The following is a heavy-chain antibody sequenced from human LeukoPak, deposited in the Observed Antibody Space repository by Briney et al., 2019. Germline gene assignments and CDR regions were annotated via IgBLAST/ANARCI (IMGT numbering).Heavy chain of an antibody. CDR2: IKSKTDGGTT. CDR3: TTTSDYGDHKR. CDR1: GFTFSDYY. V-gene: IGHV3-15*01. D-gene: IGHD4-17*01. Sequence: SGGSLRLSCAASGFTFSDYYMSWIRQAPGKGLEWVGRIKSKTDGGTTDYAAPVKGRFTISRDDSKNTLYLQMNSLKTEDTAVYYCTTTSDYGDHKRWGQGTLVTVSS. J-gene: IGHJ4*02.